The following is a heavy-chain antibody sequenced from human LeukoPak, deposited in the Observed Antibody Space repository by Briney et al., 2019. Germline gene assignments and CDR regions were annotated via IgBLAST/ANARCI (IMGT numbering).Heavy chain of an antibody. V-gene: IGHV1-2*02. CDR2: INPNSGGT. D-gene: IGHD5-12*01. CDR1: GYTFTGYY. CDR3: AREPDIVATTSFDY. Sequence: ASVKVSCKASGYTFTGYYMHWVRQAPGQGLEWMGWINPNSGGTNYAQKFQGRVTMTRDTSISTAYMELSSLRSEDTAVYYCAREPDIVATTSFDYWGQGTLVTVSS. J-gene: IGHJ4*02.